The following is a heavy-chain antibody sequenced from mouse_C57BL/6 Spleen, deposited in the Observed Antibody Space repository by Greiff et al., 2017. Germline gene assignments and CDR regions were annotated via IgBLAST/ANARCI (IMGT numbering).Heavy chain of an antibody. Sequence: QVQLQQSGPELVKPGASVKISCKASGYAFSSSWMNWVKQRPGKGLEWIGRIYPGDGDTNYNGKFKSKATLTVDTSSSTAYMQLSSLTSEDSAVYYCARSGPYYFDYWGQGTTLTVSS. D-gene: IGHD4-1*01. CDR2: IYPGDGDT. J-gene: IGHJ2*01. CDR1: GYAFSSSW. CDR3: ARSGPYYFDY. V-gene: IGHV1-82*01.